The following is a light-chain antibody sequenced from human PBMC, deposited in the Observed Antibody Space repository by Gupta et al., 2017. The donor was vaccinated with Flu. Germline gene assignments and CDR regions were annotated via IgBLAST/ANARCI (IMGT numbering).Light chain of an antibody. Sequence: SPATLAGSPGERATRSCRASQSVSSNLAWYQQKPGQAPRLLIDGASTRATGIPARFRGSGSGTEFTLTSSSRQSEDCAVYYWQQDNNLGTFGQGTKVEIK. V-gene: IGKV3-15*01. CDR3: QQDNNLGT. CDR2: GAS. J-gene: IGKJ1*01. CDR1: QSVSSN.